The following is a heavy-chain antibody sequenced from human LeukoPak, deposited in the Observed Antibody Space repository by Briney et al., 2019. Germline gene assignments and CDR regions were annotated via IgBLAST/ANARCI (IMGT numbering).Heavy chain of an antibody. J-gene: IGHJ4*02. CDR1: GFTFSSYA. Sequence: PGRSLRLSCATSGFTFSSYAMHCVRQAPGKRLEWVALISYDGINQYYADSVKGRFIISRDNSKNTLYLQLNSLRLEDTAVYYYTLTTFGVVYYFDYWGQGTLVTVSS. CDR3: TLTTFGVVYYFDY. D-gene: IGHD1/OR15-1a*01. V-gene: IGHV3-30*04. CDR2: ISYDGINQ.